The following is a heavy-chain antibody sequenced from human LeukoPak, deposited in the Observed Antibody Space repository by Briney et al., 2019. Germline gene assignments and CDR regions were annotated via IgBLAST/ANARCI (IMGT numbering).Heavy chain of an antibody. CDR3: AKSGLNRFDY. Sequence: GGSLRLSCAASGFTFSNYDMTWIRQAPGKVLEWVSSISSSSSYIYYADSVKGRFTISRDNAKNSLYLQMNSLRAEDTAVYYCAKSGLNRFDYWGQGTLVTVSS. D-gene: IGHD2-15*01. CDR2: ISSSSSYI. J-gene: IGHJ4*02. V-gene: IGHV3-21*01. CDR1: GFTFSNYD.